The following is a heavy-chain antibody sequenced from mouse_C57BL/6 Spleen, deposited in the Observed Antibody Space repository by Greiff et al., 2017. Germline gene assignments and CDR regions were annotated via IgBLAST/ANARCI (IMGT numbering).Heavy chain of an antibody. CDR3: ARLGRTYYAMDY. D-gene: IGHD3-3*01. J-gene: IGHJ4*01. CDR2: INPNNGGT. CDR1: GYTFTDYY. V-gene: IGHV1-26*01. Sequence: EVKLQQSGPELVKPGASVKISCKASGYTFTDYYMNWVKQSHGKSLEWIGDINPNNGGTSYNQKFKGKATLTVDKSSSTAYMELRSLTSEDSAVYYCARLGRTYYAMDYWGQGTSVTVSS.